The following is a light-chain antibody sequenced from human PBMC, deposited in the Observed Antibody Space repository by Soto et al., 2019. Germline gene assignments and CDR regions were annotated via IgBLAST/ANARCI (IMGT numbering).Light chain of an antibody. CDR3: QQYHTSSIT. CDR2: DAS. CDR1: QTISSW. J-gene: IGKJ5*01. Sequence: DIHMTHSPATLSASVVDRVTITCRASQTISSWLAWYQQKPGKAPNLLIYDASTLERGVPSRFSGTGSGTEFTLTIDRLQPDDFATYYCQQYHTSSITFGQGTRLEIK. V-gene: IGKV1-5*01.